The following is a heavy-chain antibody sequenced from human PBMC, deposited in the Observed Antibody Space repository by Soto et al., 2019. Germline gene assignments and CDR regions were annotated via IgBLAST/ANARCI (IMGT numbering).Heavy chain of an antibody. CDR2: LSGYNGNT. Sequence: QVQLVQSGTEVKRPGASVKVSCKASGYTFNSPGITWVRQAPGQGLEWMGWLSGYNGNTNYEQKFLGRASMTRDTSASTAYMELGGLRSDDTAVYYCARGGQCTSTSCYRDCHRGRDVWGQGTTVIVSS. V-gene: IGHV1-18*04. CDR3: ARGGQCTSTSCYRDCHRGRDV. J-gene: IGHJ6*02. D-gene: IGHD2-2*01. CDR1: GYTFNSPG.